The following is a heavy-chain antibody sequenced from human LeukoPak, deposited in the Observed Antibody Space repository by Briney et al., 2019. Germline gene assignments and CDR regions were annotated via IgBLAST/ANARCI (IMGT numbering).Heavy chain of an antibody. CDR2: LYYSGST. CDR1: GGSISSGDYY. D-gene: IGHD4-17*01. Sequence: PSETLSLTCTVSGGSISSGDYYWSWIRQPPGKGLEWIGYLYYSGSTYYNPSLKSRVTISVDTSKNQFSLKLSSVTAADTAVYYCARNDYGDYVPLHYYYYYMDVWGKGTTVTVSS. J-gene: IGHJ6*03. V-gene: IGHV4-30-4*08. CDR3: ARNDYGDYVPLHYYYYYMDV.